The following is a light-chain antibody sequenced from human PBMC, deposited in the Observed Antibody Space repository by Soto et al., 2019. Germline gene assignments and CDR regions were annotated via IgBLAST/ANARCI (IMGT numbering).Light chain of an antibody. V-gene: IGLV1-40*01. CDR2: GNS. J-gene: IGLJ1*01. CDR3: QSYDSSLSVLYV. CDR1: SSNIGAGYD. Sequence: QSVLTQPPSVSGAPGQRVTISCTGSSSNIGAGYDVHWYQQLPGTAPKLLIYGNSNRPSGVPDRFSGPKSGTSASLAITGLQAEDEADYYCQSYDSSLSVLYVFGTGTKLTVL.